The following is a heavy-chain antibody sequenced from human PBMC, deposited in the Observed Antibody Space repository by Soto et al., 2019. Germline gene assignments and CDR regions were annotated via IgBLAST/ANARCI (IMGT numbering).Heavy chain of an antibody. CDR2: ISTYNVNT. CDR3: ARALTVTTSLDL. V-gene: IGHV1-18*04. CDR1: GYTFTNYG. J-gene: IGHJ5*02. Sequence: QVQLVQSGTEVRKPGASVKVSCKASGYTFTNYGINWVRQAPGQGLEWMGWISTYNVNTYYAQKLKGRATLTTDTSTNTAYMELRSLTSDDTAVYYCARALTVTTSLDLWGLGTLVTVSS. D-gene: IGHD4-17*01.